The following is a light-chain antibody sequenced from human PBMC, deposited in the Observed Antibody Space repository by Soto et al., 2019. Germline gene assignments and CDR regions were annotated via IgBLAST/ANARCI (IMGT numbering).Light chain of an antibody. V-gene: IGLV2-14*01. J-gene: IGLJ1*01. CDR2: EVS. Sequence: QSVLTQPASVSGSPGQSITISCTGTSGDVGGYYYVPWYQQLPGKAPKLMISEVSNRPSGVSNRFSGSKSGNTASLTISGLQAEDEDDYYCSSYTAGGTIFGHGTKVTVL. CDR3: SSYTAGGTI. CDR1: SGDVGGYYY.